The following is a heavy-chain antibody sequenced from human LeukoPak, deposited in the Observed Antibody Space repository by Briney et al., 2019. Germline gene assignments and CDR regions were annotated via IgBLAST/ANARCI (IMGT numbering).Heavy chain of an antibody. J-gene: IGHJ4*02. CDR2: IWYDGSNK. Sequence: GGSLRLSCAASGFTFSSYGMHWVRQAPGKGLEWVAVIWYDGSNKYYADSVKGRFTISRDNSMNALYLQMNSLRAEDTAVYYCARNFGYSGYDLDCWGQGSLVIVSS. D-gene: IGHD5-12*01. CDR3: ARNFGYSGYDLDC. V-gene: IGHV3-33*01. CDR1: GFTFSSYG.